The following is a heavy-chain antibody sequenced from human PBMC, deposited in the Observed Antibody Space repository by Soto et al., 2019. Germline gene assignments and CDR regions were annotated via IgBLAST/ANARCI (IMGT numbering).Heavy chain of an antibody. CDR1: GFSRSTRGVG. J-gene: IGHJ4*02. Sequence: QITLKESDTTLVQTTQPLTLTCTFSGFSRSTRGVGVGWIRQPPGKALEWLALIYWDDDKRYSPSLKSRITITTDTSKNQVVITMTNTDPVDTATYYCAHSRYCSSTSCSYFDYWGQGTLVTVSS. D-gene: IGHD2-2*01. CDR2: IYWDDDK. V-gene: IGHV2-5*02. CDR3: AHSRYCSSTSCSYFDY.